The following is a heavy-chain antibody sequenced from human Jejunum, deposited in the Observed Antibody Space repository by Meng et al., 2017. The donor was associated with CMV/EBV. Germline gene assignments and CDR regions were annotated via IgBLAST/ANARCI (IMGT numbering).Heavy chain of an antibody. Sequence: TYGSHWVRQAPGKGLEWLTLIWHDASKQYYADSVMGRFTISRDNRKNMVYLQMNSLRAEDTAVYYCVRDYWSRYCSSTTCSSMDVWGQGTTVTVSS. V-gene: IGHV3-33*01. CDR1: TYG. D-gene: IGHD2-2*01. CDR2: IWHDASKQ. CDR3: VRDYWSRYCSSTTCSSMDV. J-gene: IGHJ6*02.